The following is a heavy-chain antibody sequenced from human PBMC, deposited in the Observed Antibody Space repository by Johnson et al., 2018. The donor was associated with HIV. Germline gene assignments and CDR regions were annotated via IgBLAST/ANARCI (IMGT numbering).Heavy chain of an antibody. CDR1: GFTFSDYY. J-gene: IGHJ3*02. CDR2: IRTDGSST. CDR3: ARGGGSDWYRGTWAFVI. D-gene: IGHD6-19*01. Sequence: QVQLVESGGGLVTPGGSVKLSCQGSGFTFSDYYMTWIRQAPGKGLEWVSYIRTDGSSTYYADAVKGRFTFVRDNAKNSVYLQMTSLRVEDTAVYYGARGGGSDWYRGTWAFVIWGQGTVVTVSS. V-gene: IGHV3-11*04.